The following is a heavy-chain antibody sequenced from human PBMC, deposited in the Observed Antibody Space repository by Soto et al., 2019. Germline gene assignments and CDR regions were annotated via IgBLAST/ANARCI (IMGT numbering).Heavy chain of an antibody. Sequence: QVQLAQSGAEVKKPGASVKISCKASGYNFIGYALHWVRQAPGQRPEWMGWINAANGDTKYSQKFQGRVTMTAETSASKGYLEMTSLTSDDTAVYYCTIFHSHGMDVWGQGTTVTVSS. D-gene: IGHD3-3*01. CDR3: TIFHSHGMDV. J-gene: IGHJ6*02. CDR2: INAANGDT. V-gene: IGHV1-3*01. CDR1: GYNFIGYA.